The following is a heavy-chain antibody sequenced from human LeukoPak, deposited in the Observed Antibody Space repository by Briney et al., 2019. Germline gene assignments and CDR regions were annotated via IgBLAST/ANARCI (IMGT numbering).Heavy chain of an antibody. CDR1: GFTFSSYS. Sequence: GGSLRLSCAASGFTFSSYSMNWVRQAPGKGLEWVSSISSSSSYIYYADSVKGRFTISRDNAKNTLYLQMNSLRAEDTAVYYCARAPSVMPGDYWGQGTLVTVSS. D-gene: IGHD2-2*01. CDR3: ARAPSVMPGDY. CDR2: ISSSSSYI. V-gene: IGHV3-21*01. J-gene: IGHJ4*02.